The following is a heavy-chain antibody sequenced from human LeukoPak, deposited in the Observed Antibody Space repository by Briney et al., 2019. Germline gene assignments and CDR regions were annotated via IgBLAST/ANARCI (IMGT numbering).Heavy chain of an antibody. D-gene: IGHD3-10*01. V-gene: IGHV3-33*01. Sequence: PGRSLRLSCAASGFTFSNYGMHWVRQAPGKGLEWVAVIWYDGGNKYYADSVKGRFTISRDNSKNTLYLQMNSLRAEDTAVYYCAVYYYGSGSYADWGQGTLVAVSS. CDR3: AVYYYGSGSYAD. J-gene: IGHJ4*02. CDR2: IWYDGGNK. CDR1: GFTFSNYG.